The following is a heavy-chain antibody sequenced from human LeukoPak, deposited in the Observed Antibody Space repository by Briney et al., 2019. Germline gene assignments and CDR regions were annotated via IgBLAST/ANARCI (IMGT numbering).Heavy chain of an antibody. CDR3: AREGYGSGSYYLYYYYYYMDV. V-gene: IGHV4-39*02. CDR2: IYYSGST. J-gene: IGHJ6*03. CDR1: GGSISSSSYY. D-gene: IGHD3-10*01. Sequence: SETLSLTCTVSGGSISSSSYYWGWIRQPPGKGLEWIGSIYYSGSTYYNPSLKSQVTISVDTSKNQFSLKLSSVTAADTAVYYCAREGYGSGSYYLYYYYYYMDVWGKGTTVTVSS.